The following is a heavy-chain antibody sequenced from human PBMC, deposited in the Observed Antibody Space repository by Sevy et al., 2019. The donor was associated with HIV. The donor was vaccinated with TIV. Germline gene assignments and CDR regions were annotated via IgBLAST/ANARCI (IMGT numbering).Heavy chain of an antibody. V-gene: IGHV3-74*01. D-gene: IGHD6-19*01. J-gene: IGHJ4*02. CDR1: GFTFSSYW. CDR3: AGSRYSSGHGY. Sequence: GESLKISCAASGFTFSSYWMHWVRQGLGKGLVWVSRTNSDGSSTSYADSVKGRFTVSRDNAKNTLYLQMNSLRVEDTAVYYRAGSRYSSGHGYWGQGTLVTVSS. CDR2: TNSDGSST.